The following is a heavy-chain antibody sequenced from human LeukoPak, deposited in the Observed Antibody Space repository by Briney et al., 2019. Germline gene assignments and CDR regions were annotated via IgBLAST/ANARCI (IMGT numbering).Heavy chain of an antibody. CDR1: GFTFSSYA. D-gene: IGHD3-3*01. J-gene: IGHJ4*02. Sequence: GGSLRLSCAASGFTFSSYAMHWVRQAPGKGLEWVAVISYGGSNKYYADSVKGRFTISRDNSKNTLYLQMNSLRAEDTAVYYCARPPYYDFWNGYYPDYWGQGTLVTVSS. V-gene: IGHV3-30-3*01. CDR2: ISYGGSNK. CDR3: ARPPYYDFWNGYYPDY.